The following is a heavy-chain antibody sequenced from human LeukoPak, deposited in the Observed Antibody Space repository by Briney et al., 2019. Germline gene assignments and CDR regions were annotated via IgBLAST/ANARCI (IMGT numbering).Heavy chain of an antibody. Sequence: SETLSLTCTVSGCSISSSSYYWGWIRQPPGKGLEWIGSIYYSGSTYYNPSLKSRVTISVDTSKNQFSLKLSSVTAADTAVYYCARSGGFLDYWGQGTLVSVSS. J-gene: IGHJ4*02. CDR2: IYYSGST. CDR1: GCSISSSSYY. V-gene: IGHV4-39*01. CDR3: ARSGGFLDY. D-gene: IGHD3-10*01.